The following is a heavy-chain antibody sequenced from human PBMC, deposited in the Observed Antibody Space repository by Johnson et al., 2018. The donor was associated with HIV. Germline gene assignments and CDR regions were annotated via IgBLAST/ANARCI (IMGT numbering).Heavy chain of an antibody. J-gene: IGHJ3*01. D-gene: IGHD6-6*01. CDR3: ARDRAILAARPAGAFDV. Sequence: QVQLLESGGRVVQPGRSLRLSCSASGFTFITYAMHWVRQAPGKGLEWVAVISNDGNNKFYGDSVKGRFTISRDNSKNTLYLQMHSLRSEDTAVYYCARDRAILAARPAGAFDVWGPGTMVTVSS. V-gene: IGHV3-30-3*01. CDR2: ISNDGNNK. CDR1: GFTFITYA.